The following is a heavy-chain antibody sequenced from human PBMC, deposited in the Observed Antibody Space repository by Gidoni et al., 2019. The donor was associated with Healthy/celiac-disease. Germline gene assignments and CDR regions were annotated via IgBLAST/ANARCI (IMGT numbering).Heavy chain of an antibody. J-gene: IGHJ6*02. Sequence: EVQLLASGGGLVQPWGSLRLSCAASGFTFSSYALSRVRQAPRTGLEWVSAISGSGGSTDYADSVKGRFTISRDNSKNTLYLQMNSLRAEDTAVYYCAKEQVDYDFWSGYYRYYYGMDVWGQGTTVTVSS. CDR3: AKEQVDYDFWSGYYRYYYGMDV. CDR1: GFTFSSYA. V-gene: IGHV3-23*01. CDR2: ISGSGGST. D-gene: IGHD3-3*01.